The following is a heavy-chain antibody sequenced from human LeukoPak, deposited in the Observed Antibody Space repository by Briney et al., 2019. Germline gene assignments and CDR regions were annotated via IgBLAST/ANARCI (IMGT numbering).Heavy chain of an antibody. CDR1: GFTFSSYA. CDR3: ARDSRGPLPRVHFDY. D-gene: IGHD2/OR15-2a*01. J-gene: IGHJ4*02. CDR2: ISGMSSTI. Sequence: GGSLRLSCAASGFTFSSYAMHWVRQAPGKGLEWVSFISGMSSTIYYADSVKGRFTISRDNAKNSVYLQMNSLRAEDTAVYYCARDSRGPLPRVHFDYWGQGTLVTVSS. V-gene: IGHV3-48*01.